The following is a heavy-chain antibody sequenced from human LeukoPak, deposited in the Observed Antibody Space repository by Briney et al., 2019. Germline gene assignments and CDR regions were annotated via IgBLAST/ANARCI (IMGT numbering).Heavy chain of an antibody. Sequence: SETLSLTCTFSGGSISSYYWSWIREPPGKGLEWIGYIYYSGSTNYNPSLKSRVTISVDTSKNQFSLKLSSVTAADTAVYYCARVGSSSWYNFDYWGQGTLVTVSS. CDR2: IYYSGST. J-gene: IGHJ4*02. CDR1: GGSISSYY. V-gene: IGHV4-59*01. D-gene: IGHD6-13*01. CDR3: ARVGSSSWYNFDY.